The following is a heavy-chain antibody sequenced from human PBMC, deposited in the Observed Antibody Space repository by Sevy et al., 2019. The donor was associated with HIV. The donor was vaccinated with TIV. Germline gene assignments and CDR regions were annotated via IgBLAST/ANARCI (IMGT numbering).Heavy chain of an antibody. D-gene: IGHD3-3*01. J-gene: IGHJ4*02. CDR2: ISGSGGST. CDR1: GFTFSSYA. Sequence: GGSLRLSCAASGFTFSSYAMSWVRQAPGKGLEWVSAISGSGGSTYYAHSVKGRFTISRDNSKNTLYLQMNSLRAEDTAVYYCAKEEYYDFWSGYYWYWGQGTLVTVSS. V-gene: IGHV3-23*01. CDR3: AKEEYYDFWSGYYWY.